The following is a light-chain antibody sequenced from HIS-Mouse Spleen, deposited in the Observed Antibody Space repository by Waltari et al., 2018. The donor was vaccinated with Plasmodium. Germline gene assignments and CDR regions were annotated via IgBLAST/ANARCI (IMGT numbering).Light chain of an antibody. CDR1: QSVSSN. CDR2: GAS. J-gene: IGKJ3*01. CDR3: QQYNNWSFT. V-gene: IGKV3-15*01. Sequence: IVMPQSLATLSVSPGERATLPCRASQSVSSNLAWYQQKPGQAPRLLIYGASTRATGIPARFSGSGSGTEFTLTISSLQSEDFAVYYCQQYNNWSFTFGPGTKVDIK.